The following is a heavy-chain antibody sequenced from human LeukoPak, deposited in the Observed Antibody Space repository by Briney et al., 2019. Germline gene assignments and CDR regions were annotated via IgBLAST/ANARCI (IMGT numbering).Heavy chain of an antibody. V-gene: IGHV1-3*01. CDR3: AKAHSSSWYSP. Sequence: ASVKVSCKASGYTFTSYAMHWVRQAPGQRLEWMGWINAGNGNTEYSQKFQGRVTITRDTSASTAYMELSSLRSEDTAVYYCAKAHSSSWYSPWGQGTLVTVSS. D-gene: IGHD6-13*01. J-gene: IGHJ5*02. CDR1: GYTFTSYA. CDR2: INAGNGNT.